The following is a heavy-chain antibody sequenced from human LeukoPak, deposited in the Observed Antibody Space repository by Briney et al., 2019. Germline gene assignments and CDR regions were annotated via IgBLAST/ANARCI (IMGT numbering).Heavy chain of an antibody. D-gene: IGHD3-10*01. Sequence: GGSLRLSCAGCGYLLSSYWMSWVRQAPGRGGEGVANIKQDGSEKYYVTSVKGRFTISRDNAKNSLYLQMNRLRAEDTAVYYCAREGSQSASATYPGNDWGQGTLVTVSS. CDR3: AREGSQSASATYPGND. V-gene: IGHV3-7*01. J-gene: IGHJ4*02. CDR1: GYLLSSYW. CDR2: IKQDGSEK.